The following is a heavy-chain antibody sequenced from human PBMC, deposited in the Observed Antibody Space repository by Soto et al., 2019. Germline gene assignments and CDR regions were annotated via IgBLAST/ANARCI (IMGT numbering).Heavy chain of an antibody. Sequence: QVQLVQSGAEVKKPGASVKVSCKASGYTFTSYGISWVRQAPGQGLEWMGWISAYNGNTNYAQKLQGRVTMTTDTTTSTAYMELRSLRSDDTAVYYCARWPHGDPLYYYYYYCMDVWGQGTTVTVSS. CDR2: ISAYNGNT. CDR1: GYTFTSYG. V-gene: IGHV1-18*01. D-gene: IGHD4-17*01. CDR3: ARWPHGDPLYYYYYYCMDV. J-gene: IGHJ6*02.